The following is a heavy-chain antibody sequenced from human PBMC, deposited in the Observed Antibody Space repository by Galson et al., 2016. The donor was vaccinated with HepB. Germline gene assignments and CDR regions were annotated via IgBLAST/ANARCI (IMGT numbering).Heavy chain of an antibody. Sequence: SLRLSCAASGFTFNNYGMSWVRLAPGKGLEWVSGIGGRGGTTYYADSVEGRFTISRDNSKNPLYLQMKSLRAEDTAVYYCAKSTLGVTLESYYYGMDVWGQGTTVTVSS. CDR3: AKSTLGVTLESYYYGMDV. J-gene: IGHJ6*02. CDR2: IGGRGGTT. CDR1: GFTFNNYG. V-gene: IGHV3-23*01. D-gene: IGHD2-21*02.